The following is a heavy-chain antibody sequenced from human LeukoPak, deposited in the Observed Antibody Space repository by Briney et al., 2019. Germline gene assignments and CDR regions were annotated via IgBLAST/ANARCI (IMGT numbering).Heavy chain of an antibody. D-gene: IGHD2-8*01. J-gene: IGHJ6*03. CDR1: GFIFSDYY. CDR3: ARDSIVRGDIGNDMDV. Sequence: GGSLRLSCAASGFIFSDYYMSWIRQAPGKGLEWVSYISHRGRNIYYADSVKGRFTISRDNAKNSLYLQMNSLRAGDTAVYYCARDSIVRGDIGNDMDVWGKGTTVTVSS. CDR2: ISHRGRNI. V-gene: IGHV3-11*01.